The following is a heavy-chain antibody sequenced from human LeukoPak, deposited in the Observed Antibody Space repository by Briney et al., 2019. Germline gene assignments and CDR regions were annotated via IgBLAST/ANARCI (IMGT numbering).Heavy chain of an antibody. CDR1: GYTFTSYG. V-gene: IGHV1-18*01. CDR2: ISAYNGNT. CDR3: ARDAHSGSYYGID. J-gene: IGHJ4*02. D-gene: IGHD1-26*01. Sequence: ASVKVACKASGYTFTSYGISWVRQAPEQGLEWMGWISAYNGNTNYAQKLQGRVTMTTDTSTSTAYMELRSLRSDDTAVYYCARDAHSGSYYGIDWGQGTLVTVSS.